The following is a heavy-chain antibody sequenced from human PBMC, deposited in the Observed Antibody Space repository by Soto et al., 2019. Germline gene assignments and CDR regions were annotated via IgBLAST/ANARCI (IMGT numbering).Heavy chain of an antibody. Sequence: SETLSLTLTISGGSISVYYWSWIRQPPGQGLEWIGYIYASGSPYYNPSLKSRVTISADTSKNQISLKLTSPTAADTDVYYCARGVGSSPPQYWGRGTLV. D-gene: IGHD1-26*01. V-gene: IGHV4-59*01. CDR2: IYASGSP. CDR3: ARGVGSSPPQY. CDR1: GGSISVYY. J-gene: IGHJ4*02.